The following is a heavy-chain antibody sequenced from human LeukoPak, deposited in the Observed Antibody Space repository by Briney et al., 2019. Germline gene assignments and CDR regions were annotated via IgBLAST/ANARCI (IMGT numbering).Heavy chain of an antibody. J-gene: IGHJ6*02. V-gene: IGHV3-30*18. CDR2: ISYDGSNK. CDR3: AKATLGGPYYYYGMDV. CDR1: GFTFSSYG. Sequence: GGSLRLSCAASGFTFSSYGMHWARQAPGKGLEWVAVISYDGSNKYYADSVKGRFTISRDNSKNTLYLQMNSLRAEDTAVYYCAKATLGGPYYYYGMDVWGQGTTVTVSS. D-gene: IGHD4-23*01.